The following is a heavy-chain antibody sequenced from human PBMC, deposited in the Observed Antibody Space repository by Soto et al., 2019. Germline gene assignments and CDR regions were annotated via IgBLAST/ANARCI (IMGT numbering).Heavy chain of an antibody. CDR1: GGTFSSYT. D-gene: IGHD5-18*01. Sequence: SVKVSCKASGGTFSSYTISWVRQAPGQGLEWMGRIIPILGIANYAQKFQGRVTITADKSTSTAYMELSSLRSEDTAVYYCARSLSSGYSYGPWYWGQGTLVTVSS. CDR2: IIPILGIA. CDR3: ARSLSSGYSYGPWY. V-gene: IGHV1-69*02. J-gene: IGHJ4*02.